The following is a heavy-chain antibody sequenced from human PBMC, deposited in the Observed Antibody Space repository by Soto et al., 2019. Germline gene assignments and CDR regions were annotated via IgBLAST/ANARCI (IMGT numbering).Heavy chain of an antibody. D-gene: IGHD3-22*01. V-gene: IGHV4-4*01. CDR2: VSHIGST. J-gene: IGHJ4*02. CDR3: GRGDDRTASRGRDVGF. Sequence: QVQLQESGPGLLKPSGTLSLTCAVSGGSIGTSDWWSWVRQPPGKGLGWTGEVSHIGSTNYRPSRRGGVTVSVGSSRGQLSLRLAAVTGAETGVCWCGRGDDRTASRGRDVGFWGKGTLVSVSS. CDR1: GGSIGTSDW.